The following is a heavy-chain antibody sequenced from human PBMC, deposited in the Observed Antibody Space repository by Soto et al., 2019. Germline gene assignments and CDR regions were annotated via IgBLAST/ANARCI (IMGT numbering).Heavy chain of an antibody. CDR1: GGSISSYY. J-gene: IGHJ6*02. CDR3: ARSGYCSSTSCYDYYYGMDV. CDR2: IYYSGST. D-gene: IGHD2-2*01. V-gene: IGHV4-59*01. Sequence: PSETLSLTCTVSGGSISSYYWSWIRQPPGKGLEWIGYIYYSGSTNYNPSLKSRVTISVDTSKNQFSLKLSSVTAADTAVYYCARSGYCSSTSCYDYYYGMDVRGQGTTVTVSS.